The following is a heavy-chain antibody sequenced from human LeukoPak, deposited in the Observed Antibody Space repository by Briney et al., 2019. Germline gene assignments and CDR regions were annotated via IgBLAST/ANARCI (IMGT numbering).Heavy chain of an antibody. CDR1: GGSLRSSGYY. V-gene: IGHV4-39*07. CDR2: IYYGGST. J-gene: IGHJ5*02. CDR3: AREGSRFLLYNWFDP. D-gene: IGHD3-16*01. Sequence: SETLSLTCTVSGGSLRSSGYYWDWIRQPPGKGLEWIGNIYYGGSTYYNPSLKSRVTISVDTSKNQFSLKLSSVTAADTAVYYCAREGSRFLLYNWFDPWGQGTLVTVSS.